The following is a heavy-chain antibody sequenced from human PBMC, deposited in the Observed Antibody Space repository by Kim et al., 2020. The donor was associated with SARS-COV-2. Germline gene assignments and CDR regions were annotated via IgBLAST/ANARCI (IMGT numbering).Heavy chain of an antibody. CDR1: GFTFSSYW. CDR2: IKQDGSEK. Sequence: GGSLRLSCAASGFTFSSYWMSWVRQAPGKGLEWVANIKQDGSEKYYVDSVKGRFTISRDNAKNSLYLQMNSLRAEDTAVYYCASGWVGATPYYYYGMDVWGQGTTVTVSS. CDR3: ASGWVGATPYYYYGMDV. J-gene: IGHJ6*01. V-gene: IGHV3-7*01. D-gene: IGHD1-26*01.